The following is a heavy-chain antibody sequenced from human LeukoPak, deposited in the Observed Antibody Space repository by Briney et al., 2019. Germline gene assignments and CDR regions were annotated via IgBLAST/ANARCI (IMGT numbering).Heavy chain of an antibody. V-gene: IGHV3-74*01. CDR2: INSDGSST. CDR3: ARAGYCSSTSCYNY. D-gene: IGHD2-2*02. J-gene: IGHJ4*02. CDR1: GFTFSSYW. Sequence: GGSLRLSCAASGFTFSSYWMHWVRQAPGKGLVWVSRINSDGSSTSYADSVKGRFTTSRDNAKNTLYLQMNSLRAEDTAVYYCARAGYCSSTSCYNYWGQGTLVTVSS.